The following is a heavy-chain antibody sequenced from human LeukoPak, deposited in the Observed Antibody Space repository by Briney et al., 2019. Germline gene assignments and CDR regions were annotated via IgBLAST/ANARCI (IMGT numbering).Heavy chain of an antibody. V-gene: IGHV3-21*01. CDR3: ARARYSGYDSYYYYYGMDV. D-gene: IGHD5-12*01. J-gene: IGHJ6*02. CDR1: GFTFSSYS. CDR2: ISSSSSYI. Sequence: KPGGSLRLSCAASGFTFSSYSMNWVRQAPGKGLEWASSISSSSSYIYYADSVKGRFTISRDNAKNSLYLQMNSLRAEDTAVYYCARARYSGYDSYYYYYGMDVWGQGTTVTVSS.